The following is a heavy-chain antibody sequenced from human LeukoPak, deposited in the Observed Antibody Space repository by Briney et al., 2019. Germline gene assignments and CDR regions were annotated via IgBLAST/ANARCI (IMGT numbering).Heavy chain of an antibody. Sequence: PGGSLRLSCAASGFTFSSYAMSWVRQAPGKGLEWVSAISGSGGSTYYADSVKGRFTISRDNSKNTLYLQMNSLRAEDTAVYYCVKCGSGSAIEYYFDYWGQGTLVTVSS. CDR3: VKCGSGSAIEYYFDY. V-gene: IGHV3-23*01. CDR2: ISGSGGST. CDR1: GFTFSSYA. D-gene: IGHD3-10*01. J-gene: IGHJ4*02.